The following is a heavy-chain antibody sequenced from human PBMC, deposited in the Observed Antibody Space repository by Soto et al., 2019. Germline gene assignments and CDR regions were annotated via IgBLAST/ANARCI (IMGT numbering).Heavy chain of an antibody. CDR2: MNPNSGNT. CDR1: GYTFTSYA. D-gene: IGHD3-10*01. V-gene: IGHV1-8*02. CDR3: ARSGSVVDY. J-gene: IGHJ4*02. Sequence: ASVKVSCKASGYTFTSYAMHWVRQATGQGLEWMGWMNPNSGNTGYAQKFQGRVTMTRNTSISTAYMELSSLRSEDTAVYYCARSGSVVDYWGQGTLVTVSS.